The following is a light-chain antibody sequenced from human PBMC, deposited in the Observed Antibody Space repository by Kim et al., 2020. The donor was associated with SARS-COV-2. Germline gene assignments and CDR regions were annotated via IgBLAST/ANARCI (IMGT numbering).Light chain of an antibody. CDR2: DVT. CDR1: SNDIGGYNY. Sequence: GQSVTISCTGTSNDIGGYNYVAWYQQYPGKAPKLMIHDVTKGPSGISHRFSGSKSGNTASLTISELQAEDEADYYCSSYTSTTTSVFGGGTQLTVL. J-gene: IGLJ2*01. CDR3: SSYTSTTTSV. V-gene: IGLV2-14*03.